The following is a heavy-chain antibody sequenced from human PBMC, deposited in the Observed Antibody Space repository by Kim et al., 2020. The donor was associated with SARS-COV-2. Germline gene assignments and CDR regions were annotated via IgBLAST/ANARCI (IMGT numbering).Heavy chain of an antibody. CDR2: IYSGGST. V-gene: IGHV3-66*02. J-gene: IGHJ6*02. Sequence: GGSLRLSCAASGFTVSSNYMSWVRQAPGKGLEWVSVIYSGGSTYYADSVKGRFTISRDNSKNTLYLQMNSLRAEDTAVYYCARDRITIFGVVIWAYGMDVWGQGTTVTVSS. CDR1: GFTVSSNY. D-gene: IGHD3-3*01. CDR3: ARDRITIFGVVIWAYGMDV.